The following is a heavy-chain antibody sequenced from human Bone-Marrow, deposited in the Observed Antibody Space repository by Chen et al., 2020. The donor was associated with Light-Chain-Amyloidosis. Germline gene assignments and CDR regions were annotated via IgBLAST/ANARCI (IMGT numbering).Heavy chain of an antibody. J-gene: IGHJ3*02. V-gene: IGHV4-38-2*02. CDR3: ARDGSSGWYVDAFDI. Sequence: QVQLQESGPGLVKPSETLSLTCAVSGYSISSGYSWGWIRQPPGKGLEWIGSIYHSGSTYYNPSLKSRVTISVDTSKNQFSLKLSSVTAADTAVYYCARDGSSGWYVDAFDIWGQGTMVTVSS. D-gene: IGHD6-19*01. CDR1: GYSISSGYS. CDR2: IYHSGST.